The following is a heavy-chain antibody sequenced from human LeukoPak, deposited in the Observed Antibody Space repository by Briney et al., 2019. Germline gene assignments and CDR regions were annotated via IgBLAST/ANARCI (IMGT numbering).Heavy chain of an antibody. J-gene: IGHJ6*02. D-gene: IGHD4-17*01. CDR1: GLTVSRNY. Sequence: GGSLRLSCAASGLTVSRNYMSGVREPPGEGVEWVSIIYSGGTTYYADSVQGRFTISRDNSKNTVYLQMNSLRVEDTAVYYCARDPRTTGKSNYGMDVWGQGTPVTVSS. CDR2: IYSGGTT. V-gene: IGHV3-53*01. CDR3: ARDPRTTGKSNYGMDV.